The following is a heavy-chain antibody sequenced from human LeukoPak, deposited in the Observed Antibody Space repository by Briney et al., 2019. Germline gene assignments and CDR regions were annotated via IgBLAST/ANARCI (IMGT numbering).Heavy chain of an antibody. V-gene: IGHV1-2*02. CDR3: ARARGSSADFDY. CDR1: GYTFTGYY. D-gene: IGHD6-6*01. Sequence: ASVKVSCKASGYTFTGYYMHWVRQAPGQGLEWMGWINPNSGGTNYARKFQGRVTMTRDTSISTAYMELSSLRSEDTAVYYCARARGSSADFDYWGQGTLVTVSS. CDR2: INPNSGGT. J-gene: IGHJ4*02.